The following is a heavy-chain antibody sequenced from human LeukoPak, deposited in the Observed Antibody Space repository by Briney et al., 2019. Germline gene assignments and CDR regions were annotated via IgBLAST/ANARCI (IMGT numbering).Heavy chain of an antibody. CDR1: GGSITSSGDY. J-gene: IGHJ6*03. CDR3: ARHLSPSIFYYCMDV. Sequence: ASETLSLTCTVSGGSITSSGDYWGWIRQPPGKGLEWIGSIYYTASTYYSPSLQSRVTISLDTSKNQFSLKLSSVTAADTAVYYCARHLSPSIFYYCMDVWGKGTTVTVSS. CDR2: IYYTAST. D-gene: IGHD2-21*01. V-gene: IGHV4-39*01.